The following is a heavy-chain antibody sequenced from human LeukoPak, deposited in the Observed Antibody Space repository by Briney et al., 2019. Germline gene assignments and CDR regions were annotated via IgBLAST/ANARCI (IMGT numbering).Heavy chain of an antibody. D-gene: IGHD2-15*01. CDR3: ARARRYCSGGSCYFEDY. Sequence: PSETLSLTCTVSGGSISSYYWSWIRQPPGKGLEWIGYIYYSGSTNYTPSLKSRVTISVDTSKNQFSLKLSSVTAADTAVYYCARARRYCSGGSCYFEDYWGQGTLVTVSS. V-gene: IGHV4-59*01. CDR2: IYYSGST. CDR1: GGSISSYY. J-gene: IGHJ4*02.